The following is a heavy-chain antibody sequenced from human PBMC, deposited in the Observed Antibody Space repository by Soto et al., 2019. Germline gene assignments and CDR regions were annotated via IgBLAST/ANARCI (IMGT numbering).Heavy chain of an antibody. D-gene: IGHD3-3*01. Sequence: ASVKVSCKAAVYTFTSYGISWVRQAPGQGLEWMGWISAYNGNTNYAQKLQGRVTMTTDTSTSTGYMELRSLRSDDTAVYYCARAPGMITIFGVAPSNYYYYGMDVWGQGTTVTVSS. CDR1: VYTFTSYG. CDR2: ISAYNGNT. J-gene: IGHJ6*02. CDR3: ARAPGMITIFGVAPSNYYYYGMDV. V-gene: IGHV1-18*01.